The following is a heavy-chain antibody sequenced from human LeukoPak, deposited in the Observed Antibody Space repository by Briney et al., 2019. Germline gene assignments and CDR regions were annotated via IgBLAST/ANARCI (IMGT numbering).Heavy chain of an antibody. CDR3: AKWGYGSGSYSGFQH. Sequence: GGSLRLSCAASGFTFSSYAMNWARQAPGKGLEWVSTITGSGGDTYYADSVKGRFTISRDNSKNTLYLQMNSLRAEDTAVYYCAKWGYGSGSYSGFQHWGHGTLVTVSS. V-gene: IGHV3-23*01. CDR2: ITGSGGDT. CDR1: GFTFSSYA. D-gene: IGHD3-10*01. J-gene: IGHJ1*01.